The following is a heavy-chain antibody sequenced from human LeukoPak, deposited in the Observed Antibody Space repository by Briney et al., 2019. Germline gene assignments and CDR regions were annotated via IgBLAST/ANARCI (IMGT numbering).Heavy chain of an antibody. D-gene: IGHD2-2*01. Sequence: ASVKGSCKASGYTFANYYIHWVRQAPRQGLEWMGWINPNSGGTNNAQKFQGRVTMTTDTPISTAYMELSRLSSDDTAVYYCARDGGYCSSTRCYSFDYWGQGTLVTVSS. CDR3: ARDGGYCSSTRCYSFDY. J-gene: IGHJ4*02. CDR2: INPNSGGT. CDR1: GYTFANYY. V-gene: IGHV1-2*02.